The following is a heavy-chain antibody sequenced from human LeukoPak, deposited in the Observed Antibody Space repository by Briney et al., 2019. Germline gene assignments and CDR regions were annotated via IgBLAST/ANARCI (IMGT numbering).Heavy chain of an antibody. Sequence: GASVKGSCKAVGYALTSIGSHWVRHAPGRGLEWRGWSSAYNGHTNYAQKFQGRVTMTTDTSTSTAYMELRSLISDDTAVYYCARGTWEAAARPYSFDTWGQGTLVTVSS. V-gene: IGHV1-18*01. D-gene: IGHD1-26*01. CDR2: SSAYNGHT. CDR1: GYALTSIG. J-gene: IGHJ4*02. CDR3: ARGTWEAAARPYSFDT.